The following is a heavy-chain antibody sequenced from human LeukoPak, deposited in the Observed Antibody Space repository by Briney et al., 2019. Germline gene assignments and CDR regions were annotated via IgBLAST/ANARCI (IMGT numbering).Heavy chain of an antibody. D-gene: IGHD3-10*01. V-gene: IGHV1-2*02. J-gene: IGHJ5*02. CDR3: TRDRADEYSAGSYVSFDP. Sequence: ASVKVSCKASGYTFTGHFIHWVRQAPGQGLEWMGWFNPQSGSTSYAQPFQGRVVMTLDTSVNSVYMEMSSLGYDDTATYFCTRDRADEYSAGSYVSFDPWGRGTPLTVSS. CDR1: GYTFTGHF. CDR2: FNPQSGST.